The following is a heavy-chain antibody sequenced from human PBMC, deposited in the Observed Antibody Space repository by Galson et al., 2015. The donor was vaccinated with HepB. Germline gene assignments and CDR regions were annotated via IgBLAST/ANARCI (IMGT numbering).Heavy chain of an antibody. Sequence: SLRLSCAACGSSFDDSGLRWVRQSPGKGLEWVSGINWNGGSTSYADSMKGRFTISRDNAKNSLYLQMNSLRAEDTALYFCARRTGYSSAYFDYWGQGTLVTVSS. CDR3: ARRTGYSSAYFDY. V-gene: IGHV3-20*04. D-gene: IGHD6-19*01. CDR2: INWNGGST. CDR1: GSSFDDSG. J-gene: IGHJ4*02.